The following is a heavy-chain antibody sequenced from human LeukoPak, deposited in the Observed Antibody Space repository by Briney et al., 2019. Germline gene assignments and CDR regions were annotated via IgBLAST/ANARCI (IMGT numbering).Heavy chain of an antibody. Sequence: GGSLRLSCAASGFTVSGNYMSWVRQAPGKGLEWVSVFYSGGSTYYADSVKGRFTISRDNSKNTVYLQMNSLGAEDTGVYYCARDSSGNGMDVWGQGTTVTVSS. CDR2: FYSGGST. D-gene: IGHD6-19*01. J-gene: IGHJ6*02. CDR1: GFTVSGNY. CDR3: ARDSSGNGMDV. V-gene: IGHV3-66*01.